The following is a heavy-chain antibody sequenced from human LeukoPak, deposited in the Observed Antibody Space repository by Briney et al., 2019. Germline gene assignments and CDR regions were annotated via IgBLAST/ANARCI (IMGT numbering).Heavy chain of an antibody. Sequence: SVKVSCKASRGTFSSYAISWVRQAPGQGLEWMGRIIPILGIANYAQKFQGRVTITADKSTSTAYMELSSLRSEDTAVYYCAREISGEKQQLFQHWGQGTLVTVSS. V-gene: IGHV1-69*04. CDR1: RGTFSSYA. CDR2: IIPILGIA. J-gene: IGHJ1*01. CDR3: AREISGEKQQLFQH. D-gene: IGHD6-13*01.